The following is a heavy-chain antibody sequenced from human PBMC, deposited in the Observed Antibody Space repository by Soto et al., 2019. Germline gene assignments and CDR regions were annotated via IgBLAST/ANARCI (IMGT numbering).Heavy chain of an antibody. V-gene: IGHV1-69*02. CDR3: TRVWEITGSTWSFGGC. J-gene: IGHJ4*02. D-gene: IGHD3-10*01. Sequence: QVQLVQSGAEVKKPGSSVKVSCKASGGTFSPYTINWVRQAPGQGLEWMGRIIPFHGVTNYAQKFQARVTISADKSTITAYMELSGLRFEDTAMYYCTRVWEITGSTWSFGGCWGRGTLVTVSS. CDR2: IIPFHGVT. CDR1: GGTFSPYT.